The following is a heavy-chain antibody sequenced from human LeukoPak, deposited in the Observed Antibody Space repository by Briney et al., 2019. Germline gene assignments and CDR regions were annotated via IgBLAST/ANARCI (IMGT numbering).Heavy chain of an antibody. V-gene: IGHV1-69*04. CDR3: ARGDYGDYGNFDY. D-gene: IGHD4-17*01. Sequence: ASVKVSCKASGGTFSSYAISWVRQAPGQGLEWMGRIIPILSIANYARKFQGRVTITADKSTSTAYMELSSLRSEDTAVYYCARGDYGDYGNFDYWGQGTLVTVSS. J-gene: IGHJ4*02. CDR2: IIPILSIA. CDR1: GGTFSSYA.